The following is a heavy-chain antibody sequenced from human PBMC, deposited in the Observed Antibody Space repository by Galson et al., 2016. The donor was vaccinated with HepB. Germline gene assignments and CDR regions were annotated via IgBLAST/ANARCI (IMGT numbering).Heavy chain of an antibody. Sequence: SLRLSCAASGFTFHNSAMTWVRQAPGKGLEWVASTTGSGGSTNYAGSLKGRILISRDNSKNTVYLQFDSLRPEDTAVYYCARGASTFDSWGQGTLVIVSS. V-gene: IGHV3-23*01. CDR2: TTGSGGST. CDR3: ARGASTFDS. CDR1: GFTFHNSA. D-gene: IGHD2-2*01. J-gene: IGHJ4*02.